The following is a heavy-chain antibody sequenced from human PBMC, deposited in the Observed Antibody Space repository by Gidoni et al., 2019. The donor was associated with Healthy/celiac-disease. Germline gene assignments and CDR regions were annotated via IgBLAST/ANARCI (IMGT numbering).Heavy chain of an antibody. Sequence: EVQLVESGGGLVQPGRSLRLSCAASGFTLYDYAMPWVRQAPGKGLEWVSGISWNSGSIGYAESVKGRFTISRDNAKNSLYLQMNSLRAEDTALYYCAKGTVATIPYYFDYWGQGTLVTVSS. V-gene: IGHV3-9*01. D-gene: IGHD5-12*01. CDR2: ISWNSGSI. CDR1: GFTLYDYA. J-gene: IGHJ4*02. CDR3: AKGTVATIPYYFDY.